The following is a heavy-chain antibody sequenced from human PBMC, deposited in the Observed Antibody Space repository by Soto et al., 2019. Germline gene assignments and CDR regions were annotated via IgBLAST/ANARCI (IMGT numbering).Heavy chain of an antibody. CDR3: ARQSYSFDSSRYEYYRFFDL. J-gene: IGHJ4*02. D-gene: IGHD3-22*01. V-gene: IGHV4-61*01. CDR2: IYYIGST. Sequence: SETLSLTCTVSGGSVSSGNYYWSWIRHPPGNGLECIGYIYYIGSTNYNPSLKSRVTISVDTSKKQFSLKLSSVTAADTAVYYCARQSYSFDSSRYEYYRFFDLWGPGT. CDR1: GGSVSSGNYY.